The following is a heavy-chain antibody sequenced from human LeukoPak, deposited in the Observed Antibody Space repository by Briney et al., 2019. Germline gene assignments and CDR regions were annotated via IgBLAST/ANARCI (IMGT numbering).Heavy chain of an antibody. CDR2: IIPSDGFT. CDR1: GYTFSSYY. D-gene: IGHD3-3*01. Sequence: GASVKVSCKASGYTFSSYYVHWVRQAPGQGLEWVGMIIPSDGFTSYAQKFQGRVTITADKSTSTAYMELSSLRSEDTAVYYCASNLYPDAYDFWSGSISPTYYYYYYMDVWGKGTTVTVSS. CDR3: ASNLYPDAYDFWSGSISPTYYYYYYMDV. J-gene: IGHJ6*03. V-gene: IGHV1-46*01.